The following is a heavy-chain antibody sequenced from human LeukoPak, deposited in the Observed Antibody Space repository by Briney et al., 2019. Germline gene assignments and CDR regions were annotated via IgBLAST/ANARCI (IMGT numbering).Heavy chain of an antibody. CDR2: INHSGST. CDR3: ARGSPRVLWFGELLAYYFDY. V-gene: IGHV4-34*01. CDR1: GGSFSGYY. Sequence: PSETLSLTCAVYGGSFSGYYWSWIRQPPGKGLEWIGEINHSGSTNYNPSLKSRVTISVDTSKNQSSLKLSSVTAADTAVYYCARGSPRVLWFGELLAYYFDYWGQGTLVTVSS. D-gene: IGHD3-10*01. J-gene: IGHJ4*02.